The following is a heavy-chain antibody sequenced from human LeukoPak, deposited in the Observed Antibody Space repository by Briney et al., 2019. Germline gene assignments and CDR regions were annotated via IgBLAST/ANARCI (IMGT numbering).Heavy chain of an antibody. J-gene: IGHJ4*02. D-gene: IGHD1-26*01. V-gene: IGHV3-48*01. Sequence: GGSLRLSCAASGFTFSIYAINWVRQAPGKGLEWLSYISSGSDTIYHADSVKGRFTISRDDAKNSLYLQMSSLRVEDTAVYYCARDRGAIDYWGQGTLVTVSS. CDR2: ISSGSDTI. CDR1: GFTFSIYA. CDR3: ARDRGAIDY.